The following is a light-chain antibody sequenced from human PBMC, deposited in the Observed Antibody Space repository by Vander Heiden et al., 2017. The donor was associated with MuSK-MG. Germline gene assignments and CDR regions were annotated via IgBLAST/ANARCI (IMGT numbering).Light chain of an antibody. CDR3: QQYDNLPLT. CDR1: QDISNY. V-gene: IGKV1-33*01. Sequence: DIQMTQSPSSLSASVGDRVTITGQASQDISNYLNWYQQKPGKAPKLLIYDASNLETGVPSRFSGSGSGTDFTFTISSLQPEDIATYYCQQYDNLPLTFGGGTKVEIK. CDR2: DAS. J-gene: IGKJ4*01.